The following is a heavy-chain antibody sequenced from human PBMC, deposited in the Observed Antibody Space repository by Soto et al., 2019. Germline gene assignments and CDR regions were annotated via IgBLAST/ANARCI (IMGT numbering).Heavy chain of an antibody. CDR1: GFTFSSYA. J-gene: IGHJ3*02. Sequence: GGAVRLSCAASGFTFSSYAVSWVRQAPGQGLDWFSAISGSVGGTHHADCEKARFAISRDNTKNTLYLQMNSRRAEDTAVYYCAKRQPAYCGGDCYSDAFDIWGPVTKVTVS. CDR2: ISGSVGGT. V-gene: IGHV3-23*01. CDR3: AKRQPAYCGGDCYSDAFDI. D-gene: IGHD2-21*02.